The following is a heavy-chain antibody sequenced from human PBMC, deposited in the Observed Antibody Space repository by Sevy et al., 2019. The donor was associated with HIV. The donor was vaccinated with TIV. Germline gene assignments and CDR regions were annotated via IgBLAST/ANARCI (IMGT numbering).Heavy chain of an antibody. CDR1: GFTFSSYA. D-gene: IGHD6-19*01. J-gene: IGHJ3*02. CDR2: ISSNGGST. V-gene: IGHV3-64D*06. CDR3: VKDPLTGSSGWFGGAFDI. Sequence: GGSLRLSCSASGFTFSSYAMHWVRQAPGKGLEYVSAISSNGGSTYYADSVKGRFTISRDNSKNTLYLQMSSLRAEDTAVYYCVKDPLTGSSGWFGGAFDIWGQGTMVTVSS.